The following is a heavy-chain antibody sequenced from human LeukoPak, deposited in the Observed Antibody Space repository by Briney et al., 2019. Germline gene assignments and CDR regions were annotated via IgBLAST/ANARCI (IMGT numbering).Heavy chain of an antibody. CDR1: GFTFSSYG. CDR2: ISYDGSNK. CDR3: ARVGPYCSGGSCYDY. Sequence: GRSLRLSCAASGFTFSSYGMHWVRQAPGKGLEWVAVISYDGSNKYYADSVKGRFTISRDNTKNTLYLQMNSLRAEDTAVYYCARVGPYCSGGSCYDYWGQGTLVTVSS. V-gene: IGHV3-30*03. J-gene: IGHJ4*02. D-gene: IGHD2-15*01.